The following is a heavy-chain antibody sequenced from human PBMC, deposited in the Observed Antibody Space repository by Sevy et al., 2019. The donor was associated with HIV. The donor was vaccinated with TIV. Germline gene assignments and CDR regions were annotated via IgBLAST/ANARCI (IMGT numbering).Heavy chain of an antibody. CDR1: GFTFSSYA. J-gene: IGHJ6*02. CDR3: ARDKDYGVLYCYGMDV. V-gene: IGHV3-30-3*01. CDR2: ISYDGSNK. D-gene: IGHD4-17*01. Sequence: GGSLRLSCAASGFTFSSYAMHWVRQAPGKGLEWVAVISYDGSNKYYADSVKGRFTISRDNSKNTLYLQMNSLRAEDTDVYYCARDKDYGVLYCYGMDVWGQGTTVTVSS.